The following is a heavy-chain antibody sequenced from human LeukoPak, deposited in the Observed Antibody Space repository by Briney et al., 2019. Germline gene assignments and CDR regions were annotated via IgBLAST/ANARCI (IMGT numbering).Heavy chain of an antibody. CDR1: GGSISSSSYY. J-gene: IGHJ4*02. V-gene: IGHV4-39*01. D-gene: IGHD6-13*01. Sequence: TSETLSLTCTVSGGSISSSSYYWGWIRQPPGKGLEWIGSIYYSGSTYYNPSLKSRVTISVDTSKNQSSLKLSSVTAADTAVYYCASRGMAAAGNEVCDYWGQGTLVTVSS. CDR3: ASRGMAAAGNEVCDY. CDR2: IYYSGST.